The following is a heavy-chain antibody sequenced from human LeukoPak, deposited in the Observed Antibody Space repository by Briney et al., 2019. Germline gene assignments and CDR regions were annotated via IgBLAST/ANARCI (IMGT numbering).Heavy chain of an antibody. Sequence: GGSLRLSCAASGFTFSSFDMHWVRQPTGQGLEWVSTIGTASDTYYPGSVEGRFTLSRDNAKNSLYLQMNSPTAGDMAVYYCARGPPRGKYYYMDVWGKGTTVTVSS. J-gene: IGHJ6*03. V-gene: IGHV3-13*01. D-gene: IGHD1-1*01. CDR1: GFTFSSFD. CDR2: IGTASDT. CDR3: ARGPPRGKYYYMDV.